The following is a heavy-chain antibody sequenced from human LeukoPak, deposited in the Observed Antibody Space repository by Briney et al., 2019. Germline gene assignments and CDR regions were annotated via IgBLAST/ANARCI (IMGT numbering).Heavy chain of an antibody. Sequence: GGSLRLSCAASGFTFSSYAMSWVRQAPGKGLEWVSATSGSGGSTYYADSVKGRFTISRDNSKNTLYLQMNSLRAEDTAVYYCAKDDTAMVTGDYWGQGTLVTVSS. D-gene: IGHD5-18*01. V-gene: IGHV3-23*01. CDR1: GFTFSSYA. CDR3: AKDDTAMVTGDY. J-gene: IGHJ4*02. CDR2: TSGSGGST.